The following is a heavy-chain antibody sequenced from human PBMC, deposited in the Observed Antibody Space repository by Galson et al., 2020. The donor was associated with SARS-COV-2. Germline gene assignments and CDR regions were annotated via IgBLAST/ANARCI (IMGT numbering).Heavy chain of an antibody. Sequence: GGSLRLSCAASGFTFDDYAMHWVRQAPGKGLEWVSGISWNSGSIGYADSVKGRFTISRDNAKNSLYLQMNSLRAEDTALYYCAGSGYSSGWSTYYWGQGTLVTVSS. V-gene: IGHV3-9*01. CDR3: AGSGYSSGWSTYY. CDR2: ISWNSGSI. J-gene: IGHJ4*02. D-gene: IGHD6-19*01. CDR1: GFTFDDYA.